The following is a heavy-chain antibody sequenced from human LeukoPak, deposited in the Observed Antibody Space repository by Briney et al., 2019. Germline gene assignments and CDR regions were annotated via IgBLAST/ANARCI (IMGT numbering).Heavy chain of an antibody. CDR2: IYYSGST. D-gene: IGHD3-22*01. CDR3: ARKSDYYDSSGYSDAFDI. J-gene: IGHJ3*02. Sequence: SETLSLTCTVSGYSISSGYYWGWIRQPPGKGLEWIGYIYYSGSTNYNPSLKSRVTISVDTSKNQFSLKLSSVTAADTAVYYCARKSDYYDSSGYSDAFDIWGQGTMVTVSS. V-gene: IGHV4-61*01. CDR1: GYSISSGYY.